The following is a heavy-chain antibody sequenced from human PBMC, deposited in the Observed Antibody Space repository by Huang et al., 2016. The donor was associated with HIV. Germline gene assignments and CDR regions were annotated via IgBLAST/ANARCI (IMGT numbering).Heavy chain of an antibody. D-gene: IGHD3-22*01. Sequence: QVQLVESGGGVVRPGRSLRLSCAASRFPFSKFAIHWVRQAPVKGLEWRAVISYDGSAKHYADSVTGRLTISRDNSNNTLYLQMNSLTVEDTAVYYCTKGHYYDTNGYVAFDIWGQGTMVTVSS. V-gene: IGHV3-30*18. CDR2: ISYDGSAK. J-gene: IGHJ3*02. CDR1: RFPFSKFA. CDR3: TKGHYYDTNGYVAFDI.